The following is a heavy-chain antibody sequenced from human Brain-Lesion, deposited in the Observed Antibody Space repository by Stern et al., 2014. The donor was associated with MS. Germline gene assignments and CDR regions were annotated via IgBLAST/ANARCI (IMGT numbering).Heavy chain of an antibody. CDR3: ARDRHDYRNVMAYMDV. Sequence: EVQLVESGGGLVQPGGSLRLSCAASGFTFSPYWMSWVRQAPGKGLEWVANIKQDGSQKYFLDSVKGRFTISRDNAKNSMFLQMNSLRAEDTATYYCARDRHDYRNVMAYMDVWGKGTTVTVS. D-gene: IGHD4-11*01. V-gene: IGHV3-7*03. J-gene: IGHJ6*03. CDR2: IKQDGSQK. CDR1: GFTFSPYW.